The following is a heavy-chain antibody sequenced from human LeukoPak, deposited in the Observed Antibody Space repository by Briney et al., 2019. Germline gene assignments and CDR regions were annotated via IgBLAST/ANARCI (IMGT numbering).Heavy chain of an antibody. D-gene: IGHD5-12*01. Sequence: SETLSLTCTVSGGSISSSSYYWGWIRQPPGKGLEWIGSIYYSGSTYYNPSLKSRVTISVDTSKNQFSLKVNSVTAADTAVYYCARLGSYYYYYYMDVWGKGTTVTVSS. CDR3: ARLGSYYYYYYMDV. CDR2: IYYSGST. CDR1: GGSISSSSYY. J-gene: IGHJ6*03. V-gene: IGHV4-39*01.